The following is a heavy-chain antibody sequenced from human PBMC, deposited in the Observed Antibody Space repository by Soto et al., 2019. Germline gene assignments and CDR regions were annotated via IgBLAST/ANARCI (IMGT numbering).Heavy chain of an antibody. J-gene: IGHJ6*02. CDR1: GFIFSSYE. Sequence: GSLRLSCAASGFIFSSYEMNWVRQAPGKGLEWVSYISSGSTTIYYADSVKGRFTISRDNAKDSLYLRMNSLRAEDTAVYYCARVVVAGDYGMDVWGQGTTVTVSS. CDR3: ARVVVAGDYGMDV. CDR2: ISSGSTTI. V-gene: IGHV3-48*03. D-gene: IGHD6-19*01.